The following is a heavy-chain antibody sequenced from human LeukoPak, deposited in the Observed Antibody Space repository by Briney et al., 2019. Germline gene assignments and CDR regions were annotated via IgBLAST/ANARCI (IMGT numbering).Heavy chain of an antibody. D-gene: IGHD4-17*01. J-gene: IGHJ1*01. CDR3: AREGPTGV. Sequence: GGSLRLSCAASGYTFSSYAMHWVRQAPGKGLEWVAVISYDGSNKYYADSVKGRFTISRDNSKNTLYLQMNSLRAEDTAVYYCAREGPTGVWGQGTLVTVSS. CDR2: ISYDGSNK. V-gene: IGHV3-30*14. CDR1: GYTFSSYA.